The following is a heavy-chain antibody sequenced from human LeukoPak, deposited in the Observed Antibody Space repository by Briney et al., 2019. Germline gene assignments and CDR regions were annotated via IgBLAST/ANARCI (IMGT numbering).Heavy chain of an antibody. CDR3: AKDRQTTASGTFDY. J-gene: IGHJ4*02. CDR2: ISDDGSNK. D-gene: IGHD6-13*01. V-gene: IGHV3-30*18. Sequence: GGSLRLSCAASGFTFRNYGMHCVRQAPGKGLEWVAVISDDGSNKNYADSVRGRFTISRDNSNNTLYLQMNSLRAEDTAVYYCAKDRQTTASGTFDYWGQGTLVTVSS. CDR1: GFTFRNYG.